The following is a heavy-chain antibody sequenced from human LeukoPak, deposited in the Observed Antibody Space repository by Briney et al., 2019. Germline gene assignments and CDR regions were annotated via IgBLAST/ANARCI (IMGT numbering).Heavy chain of an antibody. D-gene: IGHD2-2*01. J-gene: IGHJ4*02. CDR2: ISSSSGYI. CDR1: GFTFSSYS. V-gene: IGHV3-21*01. CDR3: ARAPDIVVVPAANDY. Sequence: GGSLRLSCAASGFTFSSYSMNWVRQAPGKGLEWVASISSSSGYIYYADSVKGRFTISRDNAKNSLYLQMNSLRAEDTAVYYCARAPDIVVVPAANDYWGQGTLVTVSS.